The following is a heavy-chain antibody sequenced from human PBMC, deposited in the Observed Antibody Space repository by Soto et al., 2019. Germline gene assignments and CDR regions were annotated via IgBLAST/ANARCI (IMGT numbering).Heavy chain of an antibody. J-gene: IGHJ4*02. D-gene: IGHD5-18*01. V-gene: IGHV3-30-3*01. CDR3: ARDKMQLWLLDY. Sequence: GGSLRLSCAASGFTFSIYAMHWVRQAPGKGLEWVAVISYDGSNKYYADSVKGRFTISRDNSKNTLYLQMNSLRAEDTAVYYCARDKMQLWLLDYWGQGTLVTRLL. CDR1: GFTFSIYA. CDR2: ISYDGSNK.